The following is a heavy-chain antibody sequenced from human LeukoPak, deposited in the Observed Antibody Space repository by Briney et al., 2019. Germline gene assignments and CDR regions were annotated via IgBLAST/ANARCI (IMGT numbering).Heavy chain of an antibody. CDR2: ISYDGSNK. Sequence: PGGSLRLSCAASGFNFNDYAMHWVRQAPGKGLDWVALISYDGSNKYYADSVKGRFTISRDSSENTLYLQMNSLRLEDTAVYYCAKAGEYNWNDIGSDWGQGTLVTVSS. CDR1: GFNFNDYA. CDR3: AKAGEYNWNDIGSD. J-gene: IGHJ4*02. V-gene: IGHV3-30-3*01. D-gene: IGHD1-1*01.